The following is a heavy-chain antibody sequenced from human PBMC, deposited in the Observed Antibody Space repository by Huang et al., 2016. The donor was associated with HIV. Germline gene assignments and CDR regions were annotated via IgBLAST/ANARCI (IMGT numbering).Heavy chain of an antibody. CDR3: AKDLVTYYSSGSV. J-gene: IGHJ4*02. D-gene: IGHD3-22*01. V-gene: IGHV3-23*01. Sequence: EVHLLESGGGLVQPGGSLRLSCAASGFSFSSSAMSWVRQATGGGLEWGSTVSNSASSRNYSDSVRGRFTISRDNSKDTLYLQMNSLRAEDTALYYCAKDLVTYYSSGSVWGQGTLVTVSS. CDR1: GFSFSSSA. CDR2: VSNSASSR.